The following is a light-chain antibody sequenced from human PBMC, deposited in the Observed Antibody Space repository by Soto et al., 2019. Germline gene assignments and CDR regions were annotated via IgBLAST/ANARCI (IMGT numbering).Light chain of an antibody. CDR2: KTS. CDR1: QSVSRW. J-gene: IGKJ1*01. Sequence: DIVMTQSPSTLSASVGDRVTITCRASQSVSRWLAWYQQKPGNAPKLLISKTSSLESVVPSRFSGSGSGTEFTLTISRLQPDDFATYYCQRYSSYSAFGQGTKVEIK. CDR3: QRYSSYSA. V-gene: IGKV1-5*03.